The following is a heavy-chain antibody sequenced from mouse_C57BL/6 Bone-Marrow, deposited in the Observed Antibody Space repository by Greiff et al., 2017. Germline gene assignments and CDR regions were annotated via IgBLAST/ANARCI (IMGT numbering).Heavy chain of an antibody. CDR2: IHPNSGST. V-gene: IGHV1-64*01. D-gene: IGHD1-1*01. J-gene: IGHJ1*03. CDR1: GYTFTSYW. CDR3: ARMVYDCCSSYDWYFDV. Sequence: QVQLQQPGAELVKPGASVKLSCKASGYTFTSYWMHWVKQRPGQGLEWIGMIHPNSGSTNYNEKFKSKATLTVDKSSSTASMQLSSLTSEDSAVCSCARMVYDCCSSYDWYFDVGGTGTTVTVSA.